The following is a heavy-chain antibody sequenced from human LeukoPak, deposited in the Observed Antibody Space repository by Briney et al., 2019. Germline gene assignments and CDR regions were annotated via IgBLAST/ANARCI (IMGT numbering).Heavy chain of an antibody. D-gene: IGHD6-19*01. V-gene: IGHV1-18*01. CDR1: GYTFTSYG. J-gene: IGHJ5*02. Sequence: ASVKVSCKASGYTFTSYGISWVRQAPGQGLEWMGWISAYNGNTDYAQKLQGRVTMTTDTSTSTAYMELRSLRSDDTAVYYCARDLIAVAELPYNWFDPWGQGTLVTVSS. CDR2: ISAYNGNT. CDR3: ARDLIAVAELPYNWFDP.